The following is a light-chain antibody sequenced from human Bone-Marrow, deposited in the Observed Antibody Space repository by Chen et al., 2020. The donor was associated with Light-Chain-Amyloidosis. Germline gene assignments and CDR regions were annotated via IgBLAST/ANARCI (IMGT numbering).Light chain of an antibody. V-gene: IGLV3-21*02. CDR1: NIGSTS. CDR2: EHR. Sequence: SYVLTQPSSVSVAPGQTATIACGGNNIGSTSVHWYQQTPGPAPLLVVYEHRDRPSGIPERLSGSNSGNTATLTISRVEAGDEADYYCQVWDRSSDRPVFGGGTKLTVL. CDR3: QVWDRSSDRPV. J-gene: IGLJ3*02.